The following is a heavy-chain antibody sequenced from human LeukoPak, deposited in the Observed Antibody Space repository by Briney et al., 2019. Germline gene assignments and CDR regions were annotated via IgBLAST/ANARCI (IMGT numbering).Heavy chain of an antibody. CDR1: RFTFSSYA. CDR3: ARSGSGSYAFDI. D-gene: IGHD3-10*01. CDR2: IWYDGSNK. V-gene: IGHV3-33*01. J-gene: IGHJ3*02. Sequence: GRSLRLSCAASRFTFSSYAMHWVRQAPGKGLEWVAVIWYDGSNKYYADSVKGRFTISRDNSKNTLYLQMNSLRAEDTAVYYCARSGSGSYAFDIWGQGTMVTTSS.